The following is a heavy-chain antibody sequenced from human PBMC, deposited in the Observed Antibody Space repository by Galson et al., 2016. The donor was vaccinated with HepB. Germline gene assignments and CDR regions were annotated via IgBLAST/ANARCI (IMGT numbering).Heavy chain of an antibody. CDR3: ARQWITWGGFNTYYYYGMDV. Sequence: QSGAEVKKPGESLKISCKAAGYSFTSYWIAWVRQMPGKGLEWMGIIYPGDSETRYSPSFQGQVTISVDKSITTAYLQWSSLKTSDTATYYCARQWITWGGFNTYYYYGMDVWGLGTTVTVSS. D-gene: IGHD3-16*01. J-gene: IGHJ6*02. V-gene: IGHV5-51*01. CDR1: GYSFTSYW. CDR2: IYPGDSET.